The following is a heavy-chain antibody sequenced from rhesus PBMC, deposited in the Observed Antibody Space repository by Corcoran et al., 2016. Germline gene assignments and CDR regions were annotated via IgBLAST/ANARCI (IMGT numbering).Heavy chain of an antibody. CDR1: GGSTSSNY. CDR2: ISGSGGST. D-gene: IGHD3-16*01. CDR3: ARRGGSGSYYSGDYFDY. J-gene: IGHJ4*01. V-gene: IGHV4-173*01. Sequence: QVQLQESGPGLVKPSETRSLTCAVSGGSTSSNYWSWIRQPPGTGLEGFGRISGSGGSTDYNPSLKSRVTISTDTSKNQFSLKLSSVTAADTAVYYCARRGGSGSYYSGDYFDYWGQGVLVTVSS.